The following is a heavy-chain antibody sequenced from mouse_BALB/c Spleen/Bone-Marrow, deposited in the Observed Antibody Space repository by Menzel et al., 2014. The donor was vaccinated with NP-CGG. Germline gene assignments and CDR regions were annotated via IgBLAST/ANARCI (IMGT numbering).Heavy chain of an antibody. Sequence: EVQLQQSGPDLVKPSQSLSLTCTVTAYSITSGYSWHWIRQFPGNKLEWMGYIHFTGSTNYIPSLESRISFTRDTSKNQFFLQLNSVTTEDTATYYCARWRGATDYALDYWGQGTSVTVSS. CDR3: ARWRGATDYALDY. V-gene: IGHV3-1*02. D-gene: IGHD3-1*01. J-gene: IGHJ4*01. CDR1: AYSITSGYS. CDR2: IHFTGST.